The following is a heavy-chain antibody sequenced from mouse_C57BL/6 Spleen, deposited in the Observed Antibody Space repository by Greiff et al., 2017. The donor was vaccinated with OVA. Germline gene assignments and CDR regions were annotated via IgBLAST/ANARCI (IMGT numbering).Heavy chain of an antibody. CDR2: IDPSDSYT. CDR1: GYTFTSYW. CDR3: ARLRGFVY. Sequence: VQLQQPGAELVMPGASVKLSCKASGYTFTSYWMHWVKQRPGQGLEWIGEIDPSDSYTNYNQKFKGKSTLTVDKSSSTAYMQLSSLTSEDSAVFYCARLRGFVYGAQGTLATVSA. V-gene: IGHV1-69*01. J-gene: IGHJ3*01.